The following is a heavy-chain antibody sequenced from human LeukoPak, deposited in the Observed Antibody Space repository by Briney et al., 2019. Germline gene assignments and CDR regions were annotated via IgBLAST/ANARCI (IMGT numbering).Heavy chain of an antibody. Sequence: GGSLRLSCGAPGYTPSSNRMSWVREAPGEGGERVANIKQDGSEKYYVDSVKGRFTISRYNAKISLYLQMNSLTAEDTAVYYCARDPYGSVGYYVYWGQGTLVTVSS. D-gene: IGHD3-10*01. CDR3: ARDPYGSVGYYVY. CDR1: GYTPSSNR. J-gene: IGHJ4*02. CDR2: IKQDGSEK. V-gene: IGHV3-7*01.